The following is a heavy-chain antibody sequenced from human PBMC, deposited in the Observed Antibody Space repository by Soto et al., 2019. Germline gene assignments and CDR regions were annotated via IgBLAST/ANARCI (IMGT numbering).Heavy chain of an antibody. D-gene: IGHD4-17*01. Sequence: GGSLRLSCAASGFTFSSYAMSWVRQAPGKGLEWVSAISGSGGSTYYADSVKGRFTISRDNSKNTLYLQMNSLRAEDTAVYYCAKDQQDEAYGDYPYYYYGMDVWGQGTTVTVSS. CDR3: AKDQQDEAYGDYPYYYYGMDV. CDR1: GFTFSSYA. J-gene: IGHJ6*02. V-gene: IGHV3-23*01. CDR2: ISGSGGST.